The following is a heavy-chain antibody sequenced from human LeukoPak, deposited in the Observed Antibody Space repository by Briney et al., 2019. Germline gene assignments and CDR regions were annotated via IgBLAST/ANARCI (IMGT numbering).Heavy chain of an antibody. Sequence: GGSLRLSCAASGFTFSSYAMHWLRQAPGKGLEWVAVISYDGSNKYYADSVKGRFTISRDNSKNTLYLQMNSLRAEDTAVYYCARDGPRILTGYYPTSYYYMDVWGKGTTVTVSS. CDR3: ARDGPRILTGYYPTSYYYMDV. CDR1: GFTFSSYA. J-gene: IGHJ6*03. CDR2: ISYDGSNK. D-gene: IGHD3-9*01. V-gene: IGHV3-30*04.